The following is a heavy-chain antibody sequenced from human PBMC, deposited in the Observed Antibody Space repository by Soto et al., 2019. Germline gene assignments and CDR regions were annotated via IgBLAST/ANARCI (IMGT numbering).Heavy chain of an antibody. V-gene: IGHV3-9*01. CDR3: ARFRSHYYMDV. Sequence: GGSLRLSCAASGFTFDDYAMHWVRQAPGKGLEWVSGISWNSGSIGYADSVKGRFTISRDNAKNSLYLQMNSLRAEDTALYYCARFRSHYYMDVWGKGTTVTVSS. CDR1: GFTFDDYA. CDR2: ISWNSGSI. J-gene: IGHJ6*03.